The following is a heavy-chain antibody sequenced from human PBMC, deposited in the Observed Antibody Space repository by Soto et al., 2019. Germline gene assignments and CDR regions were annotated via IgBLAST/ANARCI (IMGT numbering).Heavy chain of an antibody. CDR2: ISSSGDII. D-gene: IGHD4-17*01. V-gene: IGHV3-11*04. CDR1: GFSFSDYY. J-gene: IGHJ5*02. CDR3: ATLGRADYPPLAP. Sequence: QVQLVESGGGLVKPGGSLRLSCAGSGFSFSDYYMSWIRQAPGKGLEWVSYISSSGDIIYYADSVKGRFTISRDNAKNSLYLQMNSLRAEDTAVYYCATLGRADYPPLAPWGQGTLVTVSS.